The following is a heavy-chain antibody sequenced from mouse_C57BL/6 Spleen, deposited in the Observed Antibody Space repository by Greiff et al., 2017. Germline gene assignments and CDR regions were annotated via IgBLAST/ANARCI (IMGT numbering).Heavy chain of an antibody. CDR1: GFNIKDYY. CDR3: ARGDGYSYYYAMDY. CDR2: IDPEDGET. D-gene: IGHD2-3*01. V-gene: IGHV14-2*01. Sequence: VQLQQSGAELVKPGASVKLSCTASGFNIKDYYMHWVKQRTEQGLEWIGRIDPEDGETKYAPKFPGKATITADTSSNTAYLQLSSLTSEDTAVYYCARGDGYSYYYAMDYWGQGTSVTVSS. J-gene: IGHJ4*01.